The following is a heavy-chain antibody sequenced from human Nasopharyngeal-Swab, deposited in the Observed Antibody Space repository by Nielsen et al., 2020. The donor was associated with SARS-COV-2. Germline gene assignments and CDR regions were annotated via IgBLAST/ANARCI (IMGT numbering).Heavy chain of an antibody. CDR3: ARDRATNYFDY. Sequence: WVRQAPGQGFEWMVGSYSGNGNTGYAQKFQGRVTMTRDTSTSTAYMELSSQRSEDTAVYYCARDRATNYFDYWGQGTLVTVSS. J-gene: IGHJ4*02. CDR2: SYSGNGNT. V-gene: IGHV1-8*01.